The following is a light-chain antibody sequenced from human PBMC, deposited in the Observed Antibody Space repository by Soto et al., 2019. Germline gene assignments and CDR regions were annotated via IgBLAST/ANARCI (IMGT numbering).Light chain of an antibody. V-gene: IGKV4-1*01. J-gene: IGKJ2*01. CDR1: QSVLYTPNNNNY. Sequence: DIVMTQSPDSLAVSLGERATINCKSSQSVLYTPNNNNYLAWFQQKPGQPPKLLIYWASTRESGAPDRFSGSGSGTDFTLNISSVEAEDVAVYYCHQYARDPFTFGQGTKLEIK. CDR2: WAS. CDR3: HQYARDPFT.